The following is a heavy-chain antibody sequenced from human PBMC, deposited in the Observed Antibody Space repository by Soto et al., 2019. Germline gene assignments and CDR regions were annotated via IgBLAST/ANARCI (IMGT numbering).Heavy chain of an antibody. D-gene: IGHD3-16*01. CDR2: VYFSGST. J-gene: IGHJ5*02. Sequence: QVQLQESGPGLVRPWETLSLTCSVSGDSVSSGDYYWSWIRQPPGKGLEWIGHVYFSGSTNYIPSLKSRLTMSVDTAKNQFSLKLNSVTAADTAVYYCARIPVDTYMIYWSDPWGQGPQVTVSS. CDR1: GDSVSSGDYY. CDR3: ARIPVDTYMIYWSDP. V-gene: IGHV4-61*08.